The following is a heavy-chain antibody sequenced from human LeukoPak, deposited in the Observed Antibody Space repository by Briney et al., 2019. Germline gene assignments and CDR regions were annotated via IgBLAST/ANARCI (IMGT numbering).Heavy chain of an antibody. Sequence: PSETLSLTCTVSGGSISSYYWSWIRQPPGKGLEWIGYIYYSGSTNYNPSLKSRVTISVDTSKNQFSLKLSSVTAADTAVCYCARASRRRSSRFYFDYWGQGTLVTVSS. D-gene: IGHD6-6*01. V-gene: IGHV4-59*01. J-gene: IGHJ4*02. CDR3: ARASRRRSSRFYFDY. CDR1: GGSISSYY. CDR2: IYYSGST.